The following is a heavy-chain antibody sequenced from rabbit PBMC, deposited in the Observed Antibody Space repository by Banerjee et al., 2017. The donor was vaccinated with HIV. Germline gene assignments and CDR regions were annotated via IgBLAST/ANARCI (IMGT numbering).Heavy chain of an antibody. D-gene: IGHD1-1*01. V-gene: IGHV1S45*01. J-gene: IGHJ4*01. CDR3: ARDLPTVVGWNFKL. Sequence: QEQLEESGGGLVKPEGSLTLTCKASGFSFSDRDVMCWVRQAPGKGLEWIACINTYTAKSVYASWATGRFTISRTSSTTVFLQMTSLTAADTATYFCARDLPTVVGWNFKLWGPGTLVTVS. CDR2: INTYTAKS. CDR1: GFSFSDRDV.